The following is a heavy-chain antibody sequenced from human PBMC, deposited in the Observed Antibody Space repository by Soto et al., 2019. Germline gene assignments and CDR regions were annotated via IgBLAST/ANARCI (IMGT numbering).Heavy chain of an antibody. J-gene: IGHJ5*02. CDR2: ISPGSRYP. Sequence: GGSLRLSCAGSGFTFGDSYMSWIRQAPGKGLEWLSYISPGSRYPAYADSVKGRFTTSRDNAKRSLYLQMMSLTAEDTAIYYCVRGGGGGLFDPWGQGTMVTVSS. V-gene: IGHV3-11*06. CDR3: VRGGGGGLFDP. CDR1: GFTFGDSY. D-gene: IGHD2-15*01.